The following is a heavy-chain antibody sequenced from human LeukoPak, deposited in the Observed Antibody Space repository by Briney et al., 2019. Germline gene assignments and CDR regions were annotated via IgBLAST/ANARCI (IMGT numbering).Heavy chain of an antibody. CDR3: ATDVREITFHGLWGGGN. V-gene: IGHV3-21*01. CDR2: ISSSSSYI. D-gene: IGHD3-16*01. CDR1: GFTFSSYS. J-gene: IGHJ4*02. Sequence: PGGSLRLSCAASGFTFSSYSMNWVRQAPGKGLEWVSSISSSSSYIYYADSVKGRFTISRDNAKNSLYLQMNSLRAEDTAVYYCATDVREITFHGLWGGGNWGQGTLATVSS.